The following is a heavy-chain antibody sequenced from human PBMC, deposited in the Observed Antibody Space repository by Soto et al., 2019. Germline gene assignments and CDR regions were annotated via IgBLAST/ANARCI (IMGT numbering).Heavy chain of an antibody. CDR2: LNPNSGDT. J-gene: IGHJ4*02. V-gene: IGHV1-8*01. D-gene: IGHD6-19*01. Sequence: ASVKVSCKASGYTFSIYDINWVRQATGQGLEWMGWLNPNSGDTGYAQKFQGRVTLTRNTSINTAYIELSSLTSDDTAVYYCARDGSGWYWDFDYWGQGTLVTV. CDR1: GYTFSIYD. CDR3: ARDGSGWYWDFDY.